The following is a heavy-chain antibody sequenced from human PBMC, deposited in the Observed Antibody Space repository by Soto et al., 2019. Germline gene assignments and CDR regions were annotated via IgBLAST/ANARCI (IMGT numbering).Heavy chain of an antibody. D-gene: IGHD2-15*01. J-gene: IGHJ4*02. V-gene: IGHV3-30*18. CDR1: GFTFSSYG. CDR2: ISYDGSNK. Sequence: QVQLVESGGGVVQPGRSLRLSCAASGFTFSSYGMHWVRQAPGKGLEWVAVISYDGSNKYYADSVKGRFTISRDNSKNTLYLQMNSLRAEDTAVYYCAKTRPGAGGLNGGFDYWGQGTLVTVSS. CDR3: AKTRPGAGGLNGGFDY.